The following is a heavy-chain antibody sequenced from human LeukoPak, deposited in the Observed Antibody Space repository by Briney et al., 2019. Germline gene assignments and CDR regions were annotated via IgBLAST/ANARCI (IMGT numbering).Heavy chain of an antibody. CDR3: ARDYRSMVRGVTIFDP. Sequence: GGSLRLSCAASGFTFSTYGMNWVRQAPGKGLEWVSSINYDSSDIYYADSLKGRFTISRDNAKNSLFLQMNSLRAEGTAVYYCARDYRSMVRGVTIFDPWGQGTLVTVSS. CDR2: INYDSSDI. J-gene: IGHJ5*02. V-gene: IGHV3-21*01. CDR1: GFTFSTYG. D-gene: IGHD3-10*01.